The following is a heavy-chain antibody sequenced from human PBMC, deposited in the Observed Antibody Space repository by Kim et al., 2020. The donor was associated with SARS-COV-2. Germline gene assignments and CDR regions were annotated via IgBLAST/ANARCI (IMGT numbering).Heavy chain of an antibody. CDR1: GFTFSSYS. V-gene: IGHV3-21*01. CDR3: ARDQGYYYGMDV. J-gene: IGHJ6*02. CDR2: ISSSSSYI. Sequence: GGSLRLSCAASGFTFSSYSMNWVRQAPGKGLEWVSSISSSSSYIYYADSVKGRFTISRDNAKNSLYLQMNSLRAEDTAVYYCARDQGYYYGMDVWGQGTMVTVSS.